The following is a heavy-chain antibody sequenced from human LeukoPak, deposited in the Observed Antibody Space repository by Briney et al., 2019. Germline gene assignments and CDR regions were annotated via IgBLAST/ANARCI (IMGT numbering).Heavy chain of an antibody. Sequence: ASVKVSCKASGYTFTSYGINWVRQAPGQGLEWMGWISTYNGDTNYAQKLQDRVTMTTDTSTSTAYMELRSLRSDDTAVYYCARERLAMVRGVIPKEAWGWFDPWGQGTLVTVSS. CDR1: GYTFTSYG. CDR2: ISTYNGDT. V-gene: IGHV1-18*01. CDR3: ARERLAMVRGVIPKEAWGWFDP. D-gene: IGHD3-10*01. J-gene: IGHJ5*02.